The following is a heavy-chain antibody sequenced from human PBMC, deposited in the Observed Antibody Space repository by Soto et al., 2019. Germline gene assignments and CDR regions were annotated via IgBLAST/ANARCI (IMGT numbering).Heavy chain of an antibody. J-gene: IGHJ4*02. CDR2: IYYSGST. Sequence: QVQLQESGPGLVKPSETLSLTCTVSGGSISSYYWSWIRQPPGKGLEWIGYIYYSGSTNYNPSLKSRVTISVDTSKNQFSLKRSSVTAADTAVYYCAGGKFGELLFGYCGQGTLVTVSS. V-gene: IGHV4-59*08. CDR1: GGSISSYY. D-gene: IGHD3-10*01. CDR3: AGGKFGELLFGY.